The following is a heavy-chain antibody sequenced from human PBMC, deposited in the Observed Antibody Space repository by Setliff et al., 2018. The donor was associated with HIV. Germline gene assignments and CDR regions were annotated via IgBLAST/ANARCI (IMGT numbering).Heavy chain of an antibody. V-gene: IGHV4-34*01. Sequence: SETLSLTCAVYGGSFSDYYWSWIRQPPGKGLEWIGEVNHSGSTNYNPSLKSRVTISVDTSKNQFSLKLSSVTAADTAVYYCVRGPHTSSWYGWYAFDIWCQGTMVTVSS. CDR2: VNHSGST. J-gene: IGHJ3*02. CDR1: GGSFSDYY. D-gene: IGHD6-13*01. CDR3: VRGPHTSSWYGWYAFDI.